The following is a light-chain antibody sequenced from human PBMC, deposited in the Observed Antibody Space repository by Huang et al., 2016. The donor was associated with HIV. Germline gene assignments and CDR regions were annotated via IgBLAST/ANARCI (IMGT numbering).Light chain of an antibody. Sequence: EIVMTQSPATLSVSPGERATLSCRASQGVSNNIGWYQQKPGQTPRLLIHGASTRATVIPPQFSGRGSGTDFTLPITSFQPEDSVVYYCQHYDNWPPWTFGPGTQVEI. CDR1: QGVSNN. CDR3: QHYDNWPPWT. V-gene: IGKV3D-15*01. CDR2: GAS. J-gene: IGKJ1*01.